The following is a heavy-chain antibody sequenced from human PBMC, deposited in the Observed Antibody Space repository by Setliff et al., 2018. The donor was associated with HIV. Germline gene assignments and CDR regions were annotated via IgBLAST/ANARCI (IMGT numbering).Heavy chain of an antibody. V-gene: IGHV1-8*02. CDR2: MNPGTGNT. J-gene: IGHJ4*02. CDR1: GYTLIHYD. CDR3: ARPGLTSGWYVYYFDS. Sequence: ASVKVSCKTSGYTLIHYDVNWVRQAPGKGLEWMGWMNPGTGNTGYAEKFQGRVSMTRDTSTNTAYMELRSLRFDDTAVYYCARPGLTSGWYVYYFDSWGQGTLVTVS. D-gene: IGHD6-19*01.